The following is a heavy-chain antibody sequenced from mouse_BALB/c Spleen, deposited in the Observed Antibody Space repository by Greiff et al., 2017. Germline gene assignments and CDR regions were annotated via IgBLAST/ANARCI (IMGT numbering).Heavy chain of an antibody. V-gene: IGHV1-87*01. D-gene: IGHD2-1*01. J-gene: IGHJ3*01. CDR3: AYYGNYEGFAY. Sequence: QVQLQQSGAELARPGASVKLSCKASGYTFTSYWMQWVKQRPGQGLEWIGAIYPGDGDTRYTQKFKGKATLTADKSSSTAYMQLSSLASEDSAVYYCAYYGNYEGFAYWGQGTLVTVSA. CDR1: GYTFTSYW. CDR2: IYPGDGDT.